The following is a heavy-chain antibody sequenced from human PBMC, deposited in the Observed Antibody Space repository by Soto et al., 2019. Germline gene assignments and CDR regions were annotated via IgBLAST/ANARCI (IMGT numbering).Heavy chain of an antibody. CDR1: GGSIRNGDYY. J-gene: IGHJ4*02. D-gene: IGHD1-26*01. CDR2: VYYSGTT. V-gene: IGHV4-30-4*01. CDR3: VTVNLVGAAYYFDY. Sequence: KPSETLSLTCTVSGGSIRNGDYYWGWIRQPPGKGLEWIGYVYYSGTTYSHPSLNSRVSISVDTSENQFSLRLTSVTAADTAVYYCVTVNLVGAAYYFDYWGLGTLVTVSS.